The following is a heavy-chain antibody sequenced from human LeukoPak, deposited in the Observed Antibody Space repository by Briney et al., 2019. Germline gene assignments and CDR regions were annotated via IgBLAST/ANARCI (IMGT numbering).Heavy chain of an antibody. J-gene: IGHJ5*02. CDR1: GGSISSSSYY. D-gene: IGHD2-2*01. CDR2: IYYSGST. CDR3: ARRRWDVVVPAAMMTWFDP. Sequence: SETLSLTCTVSGGSISSSSYYWGWIRQPPGKGLEWIGSIYYSGSTYYNPSLKSRATISVDTSKNQFSLKLSSVTAADTAVYYCARRRWDVVVPAAMMTWFDPWGQGTLVTVSS. V-gene: IGHV4-39*01.